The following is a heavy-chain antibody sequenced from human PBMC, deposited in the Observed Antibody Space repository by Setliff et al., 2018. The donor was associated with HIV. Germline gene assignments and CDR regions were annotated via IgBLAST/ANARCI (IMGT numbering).Heavy chain of an antibody. Sequence: SETLSLTCTVSGVSMGGHYWSWILQSPGKGLEWIGYFSASGSTTYTPSMKSRVLISVDTSNNQFPLKLTSVTAADTAVYFCASRNPNVGASDYWGQGILVTV. CDR3: ASRNPNVGASDY. CDR1: GVSMGGHY. J-gene: IGHJ4*02. V-gene: IGHV4-4*09. CDR2: FSASGST. D-gene: IGHD1-26*01.